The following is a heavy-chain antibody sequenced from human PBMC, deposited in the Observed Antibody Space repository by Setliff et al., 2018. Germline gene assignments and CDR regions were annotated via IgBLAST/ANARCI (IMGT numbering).Heavy chain of an antibody. D-gene: IGHD3-22*01. CDR1: GFSFGISGMR. CDR2: VDWDDDK. J-gene: IGHJ4*02. CDR3: ARDSREYYFDY. V-gene: IGHV2-70*04. Sequence: TLVNPTQTLTLTCTYSGFSFGISGMRLSWIRQAPGKALEWLARVDWDDDKFYSTSLATRLTISEDTFKNQVILTMTNMDPADTATYFCARDSREYYFDYWGQGILVTVSS.